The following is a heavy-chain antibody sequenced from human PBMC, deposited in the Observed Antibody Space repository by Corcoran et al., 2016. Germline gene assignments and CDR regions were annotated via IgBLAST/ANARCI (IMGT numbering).Heavy chain of an antibody. CDR3: AGGPPYYYDSSGYYYGTNWFDP. CDR2: INPNSGGT. J-gene: IGHJ5*02. Sequence: QVQLVQSGAEVKKPGASVRVSCKASGYTFTGYFMHWVRQAPGQGLEWMGWINPNSGGTNYAQKFQGRVTMTRDTSISTDYRELSRLRSDDTAVYYWAGGPPYYYDSSGYYYGTNWFDPWGQGTLVTVSS. V-gene: IGHV1-2*02. D-gene: IGHD3-22*01. CDR1: GYTFTGYF.